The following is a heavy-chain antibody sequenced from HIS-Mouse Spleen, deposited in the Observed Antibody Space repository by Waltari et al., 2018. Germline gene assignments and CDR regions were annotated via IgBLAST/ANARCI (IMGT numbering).Heavy chain of an antibody. J-gene: IGHJ2*01. V-gene: IGHV4-39*07. CDR2: IYYSGST. Sequence: QLQLQESGPGLVKPSETLSLTCTVSGGSISSSSYYWGWIRQPPGKGLEWIGSIYYSGSTYYNPALTSRVTISVDTYKNQFSLKLSSVTAADTAVYYCAREIPYSSSWYDWYFDLWGRGTLVTVSS. CDR1: GGSISSSSYY. D-gene: IGHD6-13*01. CDR3: AREIPYSSSWYDWYFDL.